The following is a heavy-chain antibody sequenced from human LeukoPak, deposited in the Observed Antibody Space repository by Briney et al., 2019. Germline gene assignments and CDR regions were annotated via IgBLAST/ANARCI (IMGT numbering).Heavy chain of an antibody. CDR2: IYYSGTT. D-gene: IGHD2-15*01. Sequence: SETLSLTCTVSGGSISSYYWSWIRQPPGKGLEWIGYIYYSGTTNYNPSLKSRVTISVDTSKNQFSLKLSSVTAADTAVYYCAKVAVAATPGYWGQGTLVTVSS. CDR1: GGSISSYY. CDR3: AKVAVAATPGY. V-gene: IGHV4-59*01. J-gene: IGHJ4*02.